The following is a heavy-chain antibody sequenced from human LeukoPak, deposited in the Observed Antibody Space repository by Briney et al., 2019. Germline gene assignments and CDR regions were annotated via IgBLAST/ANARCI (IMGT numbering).Heavy chain of an antibody. D-gene: IGHD5-24*01. V-gene: IGHV3-23*01. CDR3: AKPETPAGPHFDY. CDR1: GFTFSSYA. Sequence: GGSLRLSCAASGFTFSSYAMSWVRQAPGKGLEWVSAISGGGSTYYADSVKGRFTISRDNSKNTLYLQMNSLRAEDTAIYYCAKPETPAGPHFDYWGQGTLVTVSS. CDR2: ISGGGST. J-gene: IGHJ4*02.